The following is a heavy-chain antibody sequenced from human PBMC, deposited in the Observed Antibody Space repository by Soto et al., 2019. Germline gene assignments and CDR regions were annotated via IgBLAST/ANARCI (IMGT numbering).Heavy chain of an antibody. CDR1: GYTFTSYS. CDR3: ARELYSSTWSTGGAFDI. CDR2: INPSGGR. V-gene: IGHV1-46*01. J-gene: IGHJ3*02. D-gene: IGHD6-13*01. Sequence: GASVKVSCKASGYTFTSYSIHWVRQAPGQGLEWMGKINPSGGRNYAQKFQGRVTMTRDTSTSTVYMELSSLSSEDTAVYYCARELYSSTWSTGGAFDIWGQGTVVTVSS.